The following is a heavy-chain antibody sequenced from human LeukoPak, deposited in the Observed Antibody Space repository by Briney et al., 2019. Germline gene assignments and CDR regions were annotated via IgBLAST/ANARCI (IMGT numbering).Heavy chain of an antibody. V-gene: IGHV5-51*01. J-gene: IGHJ4*02. CDR3: ARLLYYYDSSGYYPGGFDY. Sequence: GESLKISCKGSGYSFTSYWIGWVRQMPGKSLEWVGIIYPGDSDTRYSPSFQGQVTISADKSISTAYLQWSSLKASDTAMYYCARLLYYYDSSGYYPGGFDYWGQGTLVTVSS. D-gene: IGHD3-22*01. CDR1: GYSFTSYW. CDR2: IYPGDSDT.